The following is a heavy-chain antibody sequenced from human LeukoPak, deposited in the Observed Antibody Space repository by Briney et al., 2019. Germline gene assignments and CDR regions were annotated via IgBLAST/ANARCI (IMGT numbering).Heavy chain of an antibody. CDR2: MNPNSGNT. V-gene: IGHV1-8*02. J-gene: IGHJ4*02. Sequence: ASVKVSCKASGYTFTSYGISWVRQAPGQGLEWMGWMNPNSGNTGYAQKFQGRVTMTRNTSISTAYMELSSLRSEDTAVYYCARGAYYYDSSGYHRTFDYWGQGTLVTVSS. CDR1: GYTFTSYG. D-gene: IGHD3-22*01. CDR3: ARGAYYYDSSGYHRTFDY.